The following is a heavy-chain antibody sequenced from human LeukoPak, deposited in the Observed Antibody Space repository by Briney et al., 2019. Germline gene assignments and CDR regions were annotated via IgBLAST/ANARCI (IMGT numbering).Heavy chain of an antibody. CDR2: ISAYNGNT. Sequence: GASVKVSCTSSGYTFTTYYMHWVRQAPGQGLEWMGWISAYNGNTNYAQKLQGRVTMTTDTSTSTAYMELRSLRSDDTAVYYCARVTVAATRPDAFDIWGQGTMVTVSS. J-gene: IGHJ3*02. V-gene: IGHV1-18*04. CDR1: GYTFTTYY. D-gene: IGHD2-15*01. CDR3: ARVTVAATRPDAFDI.